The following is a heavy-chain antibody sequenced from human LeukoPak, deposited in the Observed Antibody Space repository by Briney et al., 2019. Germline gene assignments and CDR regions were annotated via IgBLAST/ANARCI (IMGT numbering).Heavy chain of an antibody. Sequence: PGGSLRRSCAASGFTFSDYYMSWIRQAPGKGLEWVSYISSSGSTIYYADSVKGRFTISRDNAKNSLHLQMNSLRAEDTAVYYCARDKAISHTLNWFDPWGQGTLVTVSS. CDR2: ISSSGSTI. D-gene: IGHD3-9*01. CDR3: ARDKAISHTLNWFDP. CDR1: GFTFSDYY. V-gene: IGHV3-11*01. J-gene: IGHJ5*02.